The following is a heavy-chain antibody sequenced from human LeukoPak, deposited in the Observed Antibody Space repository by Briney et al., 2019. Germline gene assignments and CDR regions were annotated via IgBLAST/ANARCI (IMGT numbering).Heavy chain of an antibody. CDR1: GFTFSSYA. CDR3: AKSLPYYYDSSGYYFVDYYYGMDV. CDR2: ISGSDGST. D-gene: IGHD3-22*01. Sequence: GGSLRLSCAASGFTFSSYAMSWVRQAPGKGLEWVSLISGSDGSTYYADSVKGRFTISRDNSKNTLYLQMNSLRAEDTAVYYCAKSLPYYYDSSGYYFVDYYYGMDVWGQGTTVTVSS. V-gene: IGHV3-23*01. J-gene: IGHJ6*02.